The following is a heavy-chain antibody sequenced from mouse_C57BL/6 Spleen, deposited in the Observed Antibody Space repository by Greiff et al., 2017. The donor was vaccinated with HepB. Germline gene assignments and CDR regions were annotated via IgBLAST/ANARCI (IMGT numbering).Heavy chain of an antibody. Sequence: EVKLVESGAELVRPGASVKLSCTASGFNIKDDYMHWVKQRPEQGLEWIGWIDPENGDTEYASKFQGKATITADTSSNTAYLQLSSLTSEDTAVYYCTTWGYLDYWGQGTTLTVSS. J-gene: IGHJ2*01. CDR3: TTWGYLDY. V-gene: IGHV14-4*01. D-gene: IGHD5-1*01. CDR1: GFNIKDDY. CDR2: IDPENGDT.